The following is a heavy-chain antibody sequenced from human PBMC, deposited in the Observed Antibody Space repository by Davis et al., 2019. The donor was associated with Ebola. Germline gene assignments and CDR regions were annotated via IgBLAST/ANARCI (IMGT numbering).Heavy chain of an antibody. J-gene: IGHJ4*02. CDR2: INPNSGGT. V-gene: IGHV1-2*04. D-gene: IGHD1-1*01. CDR1: GYTFTSYG. Sequence: ASVKVSCKASGYTFTSYGISWVRQAPGQGLEWMGWINPNSGGTNYAQKFQGWLTMTRDTSISTAYMELSRLRSDDTAVYYCARDLPWGLEGFDYWGQGTLVTVSS. CDR3: ARDLPWGLEGFDY.